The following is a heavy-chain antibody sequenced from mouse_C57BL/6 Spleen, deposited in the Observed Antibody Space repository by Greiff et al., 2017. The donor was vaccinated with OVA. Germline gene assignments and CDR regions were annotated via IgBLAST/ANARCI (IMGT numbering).Heavy chain of an antibody. D-gene: IGHD3-2*02. CDR1: GYTFTSYW. Sequence: VQLQQPGAELVMPGASVKLSCKASGYTFTSYWMHWVKQRPGQGLEWIGEIDPSDSYTNYNQKFKGKSTLTVDKSSSTAYMQLSSLTSEDSAVYYCGRRTAQSWFAYWGQGTLVTVSA. CDR2: IDPSDSYT. V-gene: IGHV1-69*01. J-gene: IGHJ3*01. CDR3: GRRTAQSWFAY.